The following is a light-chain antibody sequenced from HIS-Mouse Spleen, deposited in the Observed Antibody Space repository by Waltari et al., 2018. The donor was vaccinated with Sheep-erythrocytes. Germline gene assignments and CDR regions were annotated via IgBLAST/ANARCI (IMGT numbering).Light chain of an antibody. V-gene: IGLV2-11*01. CDR1: SSYVGGYNY. Sequence: QSALTQPRSVSGSPGQSLTIPCPGTSSYVGGYNYVSWYQQHPGKAPKLMIYDVSKRPSGVPDRFSGSKSGNTASLTISGLQAEDEADYYCCSYAGSYTFVVFGGGTKLTVL. CDR2: DVS. J-gene: IGLJ2*01. CDR3: CSYAGSYTFVV.